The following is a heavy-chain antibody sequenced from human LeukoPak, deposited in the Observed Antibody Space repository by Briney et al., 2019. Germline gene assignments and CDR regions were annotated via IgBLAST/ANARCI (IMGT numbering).Heavy chain of an antibody. Sequence: ASVKVSCKASEYTFTGYYMHGVRQAPGQGLEWMGWINPNSGDTNYAQKFQGRVNMTRDTSITTAYMDLSRLRSDDTAVYYCARGVGGNARWRNFDWSKKIPMRDYFDYWGQGTLVTVSS. J-gene: IGHJ4*02. CDR2: INPNSGDT. CDR3: ARGVGGNARWRNFDWSKKIPMRDYFDY. V-gene: IGHV1-2*02. D-gene: IGHD3-9*01. CDR1: EYTFTGYY.